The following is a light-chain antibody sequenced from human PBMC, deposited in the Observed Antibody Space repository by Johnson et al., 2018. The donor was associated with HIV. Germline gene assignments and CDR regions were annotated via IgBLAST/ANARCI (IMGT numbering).Light chain of an antibody. CDR3: GVWDASLSPHYV. Sequence: QSVLTQPPSVSAAPGQTVNISCSGNVSNIESYFVSWYQQLPGAAPTLLIYEDNKRPSGIPDRFSGSKSGTSATLGITGLQTGDKADYYCGVWDASLSPHYVFGTGTTITV. V-gene: IGLV1-51*02. CDR2: EDN. J-gene: IGLJ1*01. CDR1: VSNIESYF.